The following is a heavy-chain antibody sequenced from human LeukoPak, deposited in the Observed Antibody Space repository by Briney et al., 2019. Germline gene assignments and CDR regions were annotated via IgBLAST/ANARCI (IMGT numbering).Heavy chain of an antibody. J-gene: IGHJ5*02. V-gene: IGHV3-23*01. D-gene: IGHD3-22*01. CDR3: AKDYYYDSSGPNWFDP. Sequence: GGSLRLSCAASGFTFSSYAMSWVRQAPGKGLEWVSAISGSGGSTYYADSVKGRFTISRDNSKNTLYLQMNGLRAEDTAVYYCAKDYYYDSSGPNWFDPWGQGTLVTVSS. CDR1: GFTFSSYA. CDR2: ISGSGGST.